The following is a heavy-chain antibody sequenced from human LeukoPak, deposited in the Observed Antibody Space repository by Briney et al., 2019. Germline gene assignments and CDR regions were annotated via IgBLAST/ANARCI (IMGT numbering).Heavy chain of an antibody. V-gene: IGHV3-21*01. CDR2: ITDNSSYK. Sequence: PGGSLRLSCAVSGFSIRSYSMIWVRQAPGKGLEWVSSITDNSSYKFYADSVKGRFTMSRDNAKNSLYLQMNSLRAEDTAVYYCARAPGATSKLGYCGGGSCYFDYWGQGTLVTVSS. CDR3: ARAPGATSKLGYCGGGSCYFDY. CDR1: GFSIRSYS. D-gene: IGHD2-15*01. J-gene: IGHJ4*02.